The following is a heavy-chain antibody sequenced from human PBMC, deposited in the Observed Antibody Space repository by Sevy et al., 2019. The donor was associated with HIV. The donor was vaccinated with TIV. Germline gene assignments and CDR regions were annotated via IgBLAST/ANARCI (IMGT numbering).Heavy chain of an antibody. CDR3: ARITTIFTAGGDFQH. V-gene: IGHV1-2*02. D-gene: IGHD3-9*01. J-gene: IGHJ1*01. Sequence: ASVTVSCKASGYTFTGYYMHWVRQAPGQGPEWMGWINPNSGGTNYARKFQGRVTMTTDTSIRTAYMELSRLRSDDTAVYYCARITTIFTAGGDFQHWGQGTLVTVSS. CDR2: INPNSGGT. CDR1: GYTFTGYY.